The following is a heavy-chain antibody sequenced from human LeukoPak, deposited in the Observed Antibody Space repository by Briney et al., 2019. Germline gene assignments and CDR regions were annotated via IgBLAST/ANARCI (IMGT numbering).Heavy chain of an antibody. J-gene: IGHJ3*02. CDR3: ARLVFPDAFDI. D-gene: IGHD6-6*01. CDR1: GYTFNKFW. CDR2: IYPGDSDT. Sequence: GESLKISCKASGYTFNKFWIGWVRQMPGKGLEWMGIIYPGDSDTRYSPSFQGQVTISADKSISTAYLQWSSLKASDTAMYYCARLVFPDAFDIWGQGTMVTVSS. V-gene: IGHV5-51*01.